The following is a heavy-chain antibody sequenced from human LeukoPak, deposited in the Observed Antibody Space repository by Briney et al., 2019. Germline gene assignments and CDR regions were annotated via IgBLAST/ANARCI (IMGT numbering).Heavy chain of an antibody. CDR2: ISDSGAIT. V-gene: IGHV3-23*01. J-gene: IGHJ4*02. CDR3: AKLRAARPGY. CDR1: GFTFSIYG. Sequence: PGGSLRLSCAASGFTFSIYGMNWVLQAPGKGLEWVSGISDSGAITNYADSVKGRFTISRDNSKNTLYLQMHSLRPEDTAIYYCAKLRAARPGYWGQGTLVTVSS. D-gene: IGHD6-6*01.